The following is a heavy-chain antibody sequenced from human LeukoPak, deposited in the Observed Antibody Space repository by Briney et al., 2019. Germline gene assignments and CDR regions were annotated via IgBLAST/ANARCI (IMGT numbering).Heavy chain of an antibody. J-gene: IGHJ4*02. D-gene: IGHD2-21*01. CDR2: ISSDGNRK. V-gene: IGHV3-30*03. CDR1: EFTFYKHG. Sequence: GGSLRLSCTPFEFTFYKHGMHWVRQAPGKGPEWVAIISSDGNRKYYAHSVEGRFTISRDNSKNTLYLQMDSLRVDDTAVYYCARDWGGIGYTIDYWGQGTLVTVSS. CDR3: ARDWGGIGYTIDY.